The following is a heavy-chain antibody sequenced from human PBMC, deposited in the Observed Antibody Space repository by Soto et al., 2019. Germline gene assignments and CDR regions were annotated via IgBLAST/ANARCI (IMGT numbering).Heavy chain of an antibody. CDR2: INSDGSST. CDR3: ARRNYDSSGYQIEY. V-gene: IGHV3-74*01. CDR1: GFTFSSYW. Sequence: GGSLRLSCAASGFTFSSYWMHWVRQAPGKGLVWVSRINSDGSSTSYADSVKGRFTISRDNAKNTLYLQMNSLRAEDTAVYYCARRNYDSSGYQIEYWGQGTLVTVSS. J-gene: IGHJ4*02. D-gene: IGHD3-22*01.